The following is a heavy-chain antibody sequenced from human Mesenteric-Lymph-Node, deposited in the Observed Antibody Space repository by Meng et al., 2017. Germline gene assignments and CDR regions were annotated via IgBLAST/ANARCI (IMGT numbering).Heavy chain of an antibody. V-gene: IGHV3-23*01. CDR2: ITTSGGTT. CDR3: ARLVDSGSYYGDYYYGMDV. D-gene: IGHD1-26*01. Sequence: GESLKISCAASGFTFDDYAMHWVRQAPGKGLEWVSTITTSGGTTFYADSVKGRFTISRDSSKNTVYSQMSSLRAEDTAVYYCARLVDSGSYYGDYYYGMDVWGQGTTVTVSS. J-gene: IGHJ6*02. CDR1: GFTFDDYA.